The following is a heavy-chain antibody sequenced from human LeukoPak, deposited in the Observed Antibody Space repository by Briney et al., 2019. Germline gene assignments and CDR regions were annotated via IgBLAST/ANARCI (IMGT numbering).Heavy chain of an antibody. V-gene: IGHV3-30-3*01. D-gene: IGHD3-3*01. CDR2: ISYDGSNK. CDR1: GFTFSSYA. J-gene: IGHJ3*02. Sequence: GGSLRLSCAASGFTFSSYAMHWVRQAPGKGLEWVAVISYDGSNKYYADSVKGRFTISRDNSKNTLYLQMNSLRAEDTAVYYCAKGTLWSGYCAFDIWGQGTMVTVSS. CDR3: AKGTLWSGYCAFDI.